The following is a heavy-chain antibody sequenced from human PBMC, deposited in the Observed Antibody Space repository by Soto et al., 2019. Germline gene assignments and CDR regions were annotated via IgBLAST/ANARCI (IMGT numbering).Heavy chain of an antibody. CDR3: ARDPHPTAVEPHY. V-gene: IGHV3-21*01. D-gene: IGHD1-1*01. CDR2: ISSSSSYI. Sequence: PGGSLRLSCAASGFTFSSYSMNWVRQAPGKGLEWVSSISSSSSYIYYADSVKGRFTISRDNAKNSLYLQMNSLRAEDTAVYYCARDPHPTAVEPHYWGQGTLVTLSS. J-gene: IGHJ4*02. CDR1: GFTFSSYS.